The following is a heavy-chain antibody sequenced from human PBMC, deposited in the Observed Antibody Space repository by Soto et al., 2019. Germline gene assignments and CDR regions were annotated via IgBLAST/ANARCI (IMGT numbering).Heavy chain of an antibody. Sequence: AAVKVPCKASGYTFTCYGISWVRQAPGQGREWMGWISAYNGNRNYAQKLQGGVTMTTETSTITAYMELRSLRSDDRAVYYCAIESVGTMIVVVNDYWGQGTLVTVSS. CDR1: GYTFTCYG. CDR2: ISAYNGNR. D-gene: IGHD3-22*01. V-gene: IGHV1-18*01. J-gene: IGHJ4*02. CDR3: AIESVGTMIVVVNDY.